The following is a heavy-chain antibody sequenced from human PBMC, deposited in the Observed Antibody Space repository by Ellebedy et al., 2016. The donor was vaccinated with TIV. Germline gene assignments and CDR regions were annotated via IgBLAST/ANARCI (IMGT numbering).Heavy chain of an antibody. D-gene: IGHD1-20*01. V-gene: IGHV3-48*02. CDR3: ARDHNWVFDY. J-gene: IGHJ4*02. Sequence: GESLKISCAASRFTFSSYSMNWVRQAPGNGLEWISYTGGSTYYADSVKGRFTMSRDNAKNSVYLQMNSLRDEGTAVYFCARDHNWVFDYWGQGTLVTVSS. CDR1: RFTFSSYS. CDR2: TGGST.